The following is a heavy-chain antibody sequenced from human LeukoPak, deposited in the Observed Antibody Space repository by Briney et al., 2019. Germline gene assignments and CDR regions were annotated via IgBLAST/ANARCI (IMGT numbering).Heavy chain of an antibody. D-gene: IGHD3-10*01. Sequence: PGGSLRLSCAASGFTFSGFIIHWVRQAPGKGLEWIGRVTSKTNSSATAYAASVKGRFTVSRDDSKKTAYVQMNSLKTEDTAVYYCAAGITLVRGGTFDIWGQGTMVIVSS. CDR2: VTSKTNSSAT. CDR1: GFTFSGFI. V-gene: IGHV3-73*01. CDR3: AAGITLVRGGTFDI. J-gene: IGHJ3*02.